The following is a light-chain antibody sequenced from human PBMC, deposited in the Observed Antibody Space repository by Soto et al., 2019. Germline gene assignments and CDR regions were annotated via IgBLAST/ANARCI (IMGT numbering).Light chain of an antibody. CDR2: AAS. J-gene: IGKJ5*01. Sequence: DIQMTQSPSSLSASVGDRVTITCRASQSISSYLNWYQQKPGKAPKLLIYAASSLKSGVPSRFSGSGSGTDFTLTISSLQPEDFATYYCQQRYSTPQITVGQGTRLEIK. V-gene: IGKV1-39*01. CDR1: QSISSY. CDR3: QQRYSTPQIT.